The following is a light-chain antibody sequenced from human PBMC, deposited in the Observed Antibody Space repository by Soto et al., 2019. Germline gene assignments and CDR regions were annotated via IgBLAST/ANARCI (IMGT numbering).Light chain of an antibody. V-gene: IGKV3-11*01. CDR2: DAS. Sequence: IVLTQSPATLSLSPGERATLSCRASLSINTYLAWYQQKPGQAPRLLIYDASNRAPGIPARFSGSGSGTDFTLTISSLEPEDFAVYYCQQRSNWPPWTFGRGTKVEIK. CDR3: QQRSNWPPWT. J-gene: IGKJ1*01. CDR1: LSINTY.